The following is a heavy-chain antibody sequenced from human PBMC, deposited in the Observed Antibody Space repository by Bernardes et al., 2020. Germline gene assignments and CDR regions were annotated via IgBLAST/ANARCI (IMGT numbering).Heavy chain of an antibody. V-gene: IGHV1-2*04. Sequence: ASVKVSCKASGYTFTGYYMHWVRQAPGQGLEWMGWVNPNSGGTNYAQKFQGWVTMTRDTSISTAYMELSRLRSDDTAVYYCARVGGLGPPDAFDIWGQGTMVTVSS. CDR3: ARVGGLGPPDAFDI. CDR2: VNPNSGGT. D-gene: IGHD7-27*01. CDR1: GYTFTGYY. J-gene: IGHJ3*02.